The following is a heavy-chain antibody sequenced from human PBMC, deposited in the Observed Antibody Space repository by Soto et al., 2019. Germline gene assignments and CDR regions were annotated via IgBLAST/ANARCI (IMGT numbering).Heavy chain of an antibody. J-gene: IGHJ3*02. CDR2: VIPIFGTA. D-gene: IGHD3-10*01. CDR1: GGTFSSYA. V-gene: IGHV1-69*13. CDR3: AGGAGGSRSCCHECYAFDT. Sequence: VKVSCKASGGTFSSYAISWVRRAPGQGLEWRGGVIPIFGTANYGQKFQGRVTITADESTSTADMQLSSLRSEDTPVYYFAGGAGGSRSCCHECYAFDTWGQGTMVTVS.